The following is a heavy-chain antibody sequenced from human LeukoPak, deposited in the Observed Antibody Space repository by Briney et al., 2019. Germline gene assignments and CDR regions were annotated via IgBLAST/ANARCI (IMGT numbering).Heavy chain of an antibody. CDR3: ARARSYSGSYEGDWFDP. CDR1: GGSISSYY. D-gene: IGHD1-26*01. CDR2: IYTSGST. J-gene: IGHJ5*02. Sequence: MSSETLSLTCTVSGGSISSYYWSWIRQPAGKGLEWIGRIYTSGSTNYNPSLKSRVTMSVDTSKNQFSLKLSSVTAADTAVYYCARARSYSGSYEGDWFDPWGQGTLVTVSS. V-gene: IGHV4-4*07.